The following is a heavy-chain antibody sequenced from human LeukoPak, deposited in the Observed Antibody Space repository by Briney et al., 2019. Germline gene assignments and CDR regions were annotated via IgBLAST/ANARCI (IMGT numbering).Heavy chain of an antibody. J-gene: IGHJ4*02. Sequence: GESLRLSCAASGFTFSNYAMNWVRQAPGRGLEWVSAISGSGGSTYYADSVKGRFTISRDNSKNTLYLQMNSLRAEDTAVYYCAKDLAGSGSYSFDYWGQGTLVTVSS. V-gene: IGHV3-23*01. D-gene: IGHD1-26*01. CDR2: ISGSGGST. CDR3: AKDLAGSGSYSFDY. CDR1: GFTFSNYA.